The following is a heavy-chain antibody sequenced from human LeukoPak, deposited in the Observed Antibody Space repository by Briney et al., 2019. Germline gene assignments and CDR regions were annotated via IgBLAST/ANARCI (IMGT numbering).Heavy chain of an antibody. J-gene: IGHJ4*02. CDR3: VRGSKIRGVIPEGEFDY. D-gene: IGHD3-10*01. CDR1: GFTFSSYA. CDR2: ISYDGKKN. V-gene: IGHV3-30*03. Sequence: GGSLRLSCAASGFTFSSYAMSWVRQAPGKGLEWVAVISYDGKKNYYADSVKGRFTLTRDDSANTLSLQMNSLRAEDTAVYYCVRGSKIRGVIPEGEFDYWGQGTLVTVSS.